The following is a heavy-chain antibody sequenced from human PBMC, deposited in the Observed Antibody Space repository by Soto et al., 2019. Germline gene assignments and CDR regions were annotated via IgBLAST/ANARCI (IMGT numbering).Heavy chain of an antibody. Sequence: GGSLRLSCAASGFTFSDHYMDWVRQAPGKGLEWVGRTRNKANSYTTEYAASVKGRFTISRDDSKNSLYLQMNSLKTEETAVYYCARFSPYYYYMDVWGKGTTVTVSS. CDR1: GFTFSDHY. J-gene: IGHJ6*03. V-gene: IGHV3-72*01. CDR2: TRNKANSYTT. CDR3: ARFSPYYYYMDV.